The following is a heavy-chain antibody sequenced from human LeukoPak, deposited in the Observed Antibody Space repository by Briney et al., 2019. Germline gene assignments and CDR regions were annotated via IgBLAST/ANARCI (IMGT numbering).Heavy chain of an antibody. CDR1: GYTLTELS. D-gene: IGHD2-2*01. CDR3: ATGRLGYCSSTSCYLPGY. J-gene: IGHJ4*02. CDR2: FDPEDGET. V-gene: IGHV1-24*01. Sequence: GASVKVSCKVSGYTLTELSMHWVRQAPGKGLEWMGGFDPEDGETIYAQKFQGRVTMTEDTSTDTAYTELSSLRSVDTAVYYCATGRLGYCSSTSCYLPGYWGQGTLVTVSS.